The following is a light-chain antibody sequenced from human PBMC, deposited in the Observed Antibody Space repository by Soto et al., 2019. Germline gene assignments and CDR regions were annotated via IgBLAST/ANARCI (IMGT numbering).Light chain of an antibody. CDR3: QQSYSAPPT. CDR1: QTTNKY. J-gene: IGKJ1*01. CDR2: AAS. V-gene: IGKV1-39*01. Sequence: DIQLTQSPSSLSASVGDRVTITCRASQTTNKYLNWYQQKPGKAPRLLIYAASNLQSGVPSRFSGSGYGTDFTLTISSLQPEDVATYYCQQSYSAPPTFGQGTKVESK.